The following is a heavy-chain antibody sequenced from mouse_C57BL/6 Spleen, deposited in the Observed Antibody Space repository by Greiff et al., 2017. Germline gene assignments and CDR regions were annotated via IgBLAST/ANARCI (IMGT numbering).Heavy chain of an antibody. D-gene: IGHD2-4*01. Sequence: QVQLQQSGAELARPGASVKMSCKASGYTFTSYTMHWVKQRPGQGLEWIGYINPSSGYTKYNQKFKDKATLTADKSSSTAYMQLSSLTSEDSAVYYCARGYEYGATPFAYWGQGTLVTGSA. V-gene: IGHV1-4*01. CDR1: GYTFTSYT. CDR2: INPSSGYT. J-gene: IGHJ3*01. CDR3: ARGYEYGATPFAY.